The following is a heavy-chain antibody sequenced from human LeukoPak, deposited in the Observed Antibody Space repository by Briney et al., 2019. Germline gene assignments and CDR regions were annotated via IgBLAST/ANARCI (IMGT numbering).Heavy chain of an antibody. CDR1: GFTFSSYG. Sequence: PGRSLRLPCAASGFTFSSYGMHWVRQAPGKGLEWVAVISYDGSNKYYADSVKGRFTISRDNSKNTLYLQMNSLRAEDTAVYYCAKDSGYYGMDVWGQGTTVTVSS. CDR2: ISYDGSNK. CDR3: AKDSGYYGMDV. J-gene: IGHJ6*02. V-gene: IGHV3-30*18.